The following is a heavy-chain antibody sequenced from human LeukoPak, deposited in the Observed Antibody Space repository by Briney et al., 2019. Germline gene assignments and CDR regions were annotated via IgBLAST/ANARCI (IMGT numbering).Heavy chain of an antibody. CDR2: IYYSGST. Sequence: NPGGSLRLSCAASGFTFSSYSMSWIRQPPGKGLEWIGYIYYSGSTNYNPSLESRVTMSVDTSKNQLSLKLSSVTAADTAVYYCARGYYDSSGWSGFDFWGQGTMVTVSS. CDR3: ARGYYDSSGWSGFDF. D-gene: IGHD3-22*01. CDR1: GFTFSSYS. V-gene: IGHV4-59*01. J-gene: IGHJ3*01.